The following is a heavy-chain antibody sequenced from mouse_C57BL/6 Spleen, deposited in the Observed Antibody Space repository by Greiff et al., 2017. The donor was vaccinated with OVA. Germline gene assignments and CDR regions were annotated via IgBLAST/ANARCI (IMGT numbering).Heavy chain of an antibody. V-gene: IGHV1-82*01. CDR2: IYPGDGDT. J-gene: IGHJ4*01. CDR3: ARSGYYYAMDY. Sequence: QVQLQQSGPELVKPGASVKISCKASGYAFGSSWMNWVKQRPGKGLEWIGRIYPGDGDTNYNGKFKGKATLTADKSSSTAYMQLSSLTSEDSAVYFCARSGYYYAMDYWGQGTSVTVSS. CDR1: GYAFGSSW.